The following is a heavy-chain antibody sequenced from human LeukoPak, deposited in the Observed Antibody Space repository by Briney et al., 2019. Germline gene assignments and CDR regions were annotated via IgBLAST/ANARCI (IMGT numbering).Heavy chain of an antibody. Sequence: GASVKVSCKASGYTFTSYDINWVRQATGQGREWMGWMNPNSGNTGYAQKFQGRVTMTRNTSISTAYMELSSLRSEDTGVSYCARGWKQWMVQVYWGQGTLVTVSP. J-gene: IGHJ4*02. V-gene: IGHV1-8*01. CDR3: ARGWKQWMVQVY. CDR1: GYTFTSYD. CDR2: MNPNSGNT. D-gene: IGHD6-19*01.